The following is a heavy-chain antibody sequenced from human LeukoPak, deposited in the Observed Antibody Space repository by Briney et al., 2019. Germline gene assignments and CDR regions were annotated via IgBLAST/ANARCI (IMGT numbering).Heavy chain of an antibody. CDR1: GGSFSGYY. Sequence: KSSETLSLTCAVYGGSFSGYYWSWIRQPPGKGLEWIGEINHSGSTNYNPSLKSRVTISVDTSKNQFSLKLSSVTAADTAVYYCARFVNSYGYFDYWGRGTLVTVSS. V-gene: IGHV4-34*01. CDR3: ARFVNSYGYFDY. J-gene: IGHJ4*02. D-gene: IGHD5-18*01. CDR2: INHSGST.